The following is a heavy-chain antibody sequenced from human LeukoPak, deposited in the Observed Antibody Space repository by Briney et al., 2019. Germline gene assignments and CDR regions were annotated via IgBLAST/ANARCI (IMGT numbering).Heavy chain of an antibody. Sequence: SETLSLTCTVSGDSVNSGSYYWSWIRQPPGKGLEWIGEINHSGSTNYNPSLKSRVTISVDTSKNQFSLKLSSVTAADTAVYYCARGRGYRWELLRIYFDYWGQGTLVTVSS. CDR2: INHSGST. J-gene: IGHJ4*02. D-gene: IGHD1-26*01. CDR1: GDSVNSGSYY. CDR3: ARGRGYRWELLRIYFDY. V-gene: IGHV4-39*07.